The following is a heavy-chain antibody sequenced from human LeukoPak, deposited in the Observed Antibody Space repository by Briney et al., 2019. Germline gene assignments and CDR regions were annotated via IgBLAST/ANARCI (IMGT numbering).Heavy chain of an antibody. D-gene: IGHD6-13*01. CDR1: GGSISTYY. CDR3: ARGAGSSWTTTFDP. J-gene: IGHJ5*02. V-gene: IGHV4-59*01. CDR2: IYYAGNT. Sequence: SETLSLTCTISGGSISTYYWTWIRQPPGKGLEWIGYIYYAGNTIHNPSLNSRVTISVDTSKNQFSLKLTSLTAADTAVYYCARGAGSSWTTTFDPWGQGTLVTVSS.